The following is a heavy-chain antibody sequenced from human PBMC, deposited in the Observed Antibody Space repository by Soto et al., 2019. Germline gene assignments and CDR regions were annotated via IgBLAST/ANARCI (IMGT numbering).Heavy chain of an antibody. CDR1: GYTFTSYG. V-gene: IGHV1-18*01. Sequence: QVQLVQSGPEVKKPGASVKVSCKTSGYTFTSYGVTWVRQAPGQGLEWMGWISAYNGNIKYAQKVQGRVTMTTDTSTSTAYMELRSLRSDYTAVYYCARLYSDYGDHDDYWGQGTLVTVSS. D-gene: IGHD4-17*01. J-gene: IGHJ4*02. CDR3: ARLYSDYGDHDDY. CDR2: ISAYNGNI.